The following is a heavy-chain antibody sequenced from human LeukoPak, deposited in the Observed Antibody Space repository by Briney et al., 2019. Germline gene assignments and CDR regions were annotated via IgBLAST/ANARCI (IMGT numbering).Heavy chain of an antibody. J-gene: IGHJ4*02. CDR3: TTDRLTIFGVVIIIDY. V-gene: IGHV3-15*01. CDR1: GFTFSNAW. D-gene: IGHD3-3*01. Sequence: GGSLRLSCAAPGFTFSNAWMSWVRQAPGKGLEWVGRIKSKTDGGTTDYAAPVKGRFTISRDDSKNTLYLQMNSLKTEDTAVYYCTTDRLTIFGVVIIIDYWGQGTLVTVSS. CDR2: IKSKTDGGTT.